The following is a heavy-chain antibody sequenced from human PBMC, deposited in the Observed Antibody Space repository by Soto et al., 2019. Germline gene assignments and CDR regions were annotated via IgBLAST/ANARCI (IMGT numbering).Heavy chain of an antibody. V-gene: IGHV3-30*18. CDR3: AKGCVDFWSDVARPYYYYGMDV. CDR2: ISYDGSNK. CDR1: GFTFSSYG. J-gene: IGHJ6*02. D-gene: IGHD3-3*01. Sequence: QVQLVESGGGVVQPGRSLRLSCAASGFTFSSYGMHWVRQAPGKGLEWVAVISYDGSNKYYADSVKGRFTISRDNSKNTLYLQMNSLRAEDTAVYYCAKGCVDFWSDVARPYYYYGMDVWGQGTTVTVSS.